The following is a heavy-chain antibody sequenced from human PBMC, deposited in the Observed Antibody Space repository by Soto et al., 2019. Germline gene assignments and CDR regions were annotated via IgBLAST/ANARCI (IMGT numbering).Heavy chain of an antibody. Sequence: SETLSLTCAVYGGSFSGYYWSWIRQPPGKGLEWIGEINHSGSTNYNPSLKSRVTISVDTSKNQFSLKLSSVTAADTAVYYCARAIYCGGGSCQDAFDIWGQGTMVTVSS. CDR3: ARAIYCGGGSCQDAFDI. J-gene: IGHJ3*02. CDR2: INHSGST. V-gene: IGHV4-34*01. CDR1: GGSFSGYY. D-gene: IGHD2-15*01.